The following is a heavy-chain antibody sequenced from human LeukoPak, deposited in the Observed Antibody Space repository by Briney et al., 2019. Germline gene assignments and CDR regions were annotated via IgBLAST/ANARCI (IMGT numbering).Heavy chain of an antibody. V-gene: IGHV3-30*01. CDR1: GFIFSNYA. D-gene: IGHD3-10*01. J-gene: IGHJ4*02. Sequence: GGSPRLSCAASGFIFSNYAMHWVRQAPGKGLEWVALISSDGSKTYHADSVKGRFSISRDNSKNTLYLQLNSLRAEDTSVYYCARDSKYWYDSGSSGPHYFDYWGQGTLVTVSS. CDR2: ISSDGSKT. CDR3: ARDSKYWYDSGSSGPHYFDY.